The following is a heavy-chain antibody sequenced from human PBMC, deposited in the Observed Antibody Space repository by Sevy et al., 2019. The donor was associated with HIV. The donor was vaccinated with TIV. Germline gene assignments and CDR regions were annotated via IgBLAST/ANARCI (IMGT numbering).Heavy chain of an antibody. CDR1: GYTFTGYY. CDR3: ARNLGRCSGYDYYGMDV. J-gene: IGHJ6*02. Sequence: ASVKVSCKASGYTFTGYYMHWVRQAPGQGLEWMGRINPNSGGTNYAQKFQGRVTMTRDTSISTADMELSSLRSDDTAVYYCARNLGRCSGYDYYGMDVWGQGTTVTVSS. D-gene: IGHD1-26*01. V-gene: IGHV1-2*06. CDR2: INPNSGGT.